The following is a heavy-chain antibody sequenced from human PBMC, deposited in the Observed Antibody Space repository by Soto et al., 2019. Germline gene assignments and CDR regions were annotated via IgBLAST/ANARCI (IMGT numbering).Heavy chain of an antibody. CDR1: GGSVSSGSYY. CDR2: ISYSGST. J-gene: IGHJ4*02. V-gene: IGHV4-61*01. Sequence: QVQLQESGPGLVKPSETLSLTCTVSGGSVSSGSYYWSWIRQPPGKGLEWIGYISYSGSTNYNPALRSRVTISVDTSKNQFSLKLSSVTAADTAVYYCATSWIQSPTARWGQGTLVTVSS. CDR3: ATSWIQSPTAR. D-gene: IGHD5-18*01.